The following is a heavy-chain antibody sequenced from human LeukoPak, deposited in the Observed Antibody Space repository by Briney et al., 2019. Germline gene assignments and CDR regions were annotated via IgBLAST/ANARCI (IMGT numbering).Heavy chain of an antibody. V-gene: IGHV4-59*01. J-gene: IGHJ4*02. CDR1: GGSISSYY. D-gene: IGHD6-19*01. Sequence: PSETLSLTCTVSGGSISSYYWSWIRQPPGKGLEWIGYIYYSGSTNYNPSLKSRVTISVDTSKNQFSLKLSSVTAADTAVYYCARGGGWLGRSRFDYWGQGTLVTVSS. CDR3: ARGGGWLGRSRFDY. CDR2: IYYSGST.